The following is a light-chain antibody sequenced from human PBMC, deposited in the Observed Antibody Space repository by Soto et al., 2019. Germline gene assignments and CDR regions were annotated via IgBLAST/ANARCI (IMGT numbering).Light chain of an antibody. V-gene: IGKV3-20*01. CDR1: QSVSSSY. CDR2: GAS. Sequence: ESLLTHSPGNLSLSPGERATLSCRASQSVSSSYLAWYQQKPGQAPRLLIYGASSRATGIPDRFSGSGSGTDFTLTISRLEPEDFEVYYCQQYGRSTTFGQGTRMEIK. J-gene: IGKJ5*01. CDR3: QQYGRSTT.